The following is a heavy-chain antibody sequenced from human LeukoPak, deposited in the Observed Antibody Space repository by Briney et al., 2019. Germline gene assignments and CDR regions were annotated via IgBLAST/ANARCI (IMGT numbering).Heavy chain of an antibody. Sequence: GGSLRLSSAASGFTFSSYWMHWVRQAPGKGLVWVSRINSDGSSTSYADSVKGRSTISRDNAKNTLYLQMNSLRAEDTAVYYCARDKDGAVTTADYWGQGTLVTVSS. V-gene: IGHV3-74*01. CDR1: GFTFSSYW. D-gene: IGHD4-17*01. J-gene: IGHJ4*02. CDR2: INSDGSST. CDR3: ARDKDGAVTTADY.